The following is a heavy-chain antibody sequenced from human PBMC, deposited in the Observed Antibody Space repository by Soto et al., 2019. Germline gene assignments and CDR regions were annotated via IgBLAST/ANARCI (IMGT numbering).Heavy chain of an antibody. Sequence: GGSLRLSCAASGFTFSSYAMSWVRQAPGKGLEWVSSISGSGDNTEYADSVKGRFTISRDNSKKTLYLQMNSLRAEDTAVFYCATSPIHAGFYYLYYMDVWGKGTTVTVSS. CDR3: ATSPIHAGFYYLYYMDV. CDR2: ISGSGDNT. V-gene: IGHV3-23*01. CDR1: GFTFSSYA. J-gene: IGHJ6*03. D-gene: IGHD3-10*01.